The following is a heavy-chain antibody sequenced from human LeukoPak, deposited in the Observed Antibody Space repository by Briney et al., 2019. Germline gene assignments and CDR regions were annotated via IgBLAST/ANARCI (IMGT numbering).Heavy chain of an antibody. CDR1: GFTFSSYS. D-gene: IGHD5-12*01. CDR3: ASHPGGYSGYD. Sequence: GGSLRLSCAASGFTFSSYSMNWVRQAPGKGLEWVSSISSSSSYIYYADSVKGRFTISRDNAKNSLYLQMNSLRAEDTAVYYCASHPGGYSGYDWGQGTLVTVSS. J-gene: IGHJ4*02. CDR2: ISSSSSYI. V-gene: IGHV3-21*01.